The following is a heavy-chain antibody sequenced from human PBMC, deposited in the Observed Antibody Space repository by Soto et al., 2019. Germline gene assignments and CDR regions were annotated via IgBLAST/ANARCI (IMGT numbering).Heavy chain of an antibody. J-gene: IGHJ5*02. V-gene: IGHV1-69*13. CDR2: IIPIFGTA. Sequence: SVKVSCKASGGTFSSYAISWVRQAPGQGLEWMGGIIPIFGTANYAQKFQGRVTITADESTSTAYMELSSLRSEDTAVYYCARASRDYYDSSGPPADNWFDPWGQGTLVTVYS. D-gene: IGHD3-22*01. CDR3: ARASRDYYDSSGPPADNWFDP. CDR1: GGTFSSYA.